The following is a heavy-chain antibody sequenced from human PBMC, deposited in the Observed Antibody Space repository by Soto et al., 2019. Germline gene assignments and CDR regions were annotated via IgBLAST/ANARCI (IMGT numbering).Heavy chain of an antibody. CDR2: TYYRSKWYN. Sequence: SQTLSLTCAISGDSVSSNSAAWNWIRQSPSRGLEWLGRTYYRSKWYNDYAVSVKSRITINPDTSKNQFSLQLNSVTPEDTAVYYCARGASSRWYQLSYYYYGMDVWGQGTTVTVYS. D-gene: IGHD6-13*01. V-gene: IGHV6-1*01. CDR1: GDSVSSNSAA. J-gene: IGHJ6*02. CDR3: ARGASSRWYQLSYYYYGMDV.